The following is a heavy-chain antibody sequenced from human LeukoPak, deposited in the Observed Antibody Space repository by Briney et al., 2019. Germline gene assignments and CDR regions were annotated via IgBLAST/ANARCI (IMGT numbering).Heavy chain of an antibody. CDR3: ARDQVGSS. J-gene: IGHJ5*02. CDR1: GFTFSSYW. V-gene: IGHV3-7*01. D-gene: IGHD6-13*01. Sequence: GGSLRLSCAASGFTFSSYWMTWVRQAPGKGLEWVANIKGDGSEEYYLDSVKGRFTISRDNAKNSLYLQMNSLRAEDTAVYYCARDQVGSSWGQGTLVTVSS. CDR2: IKGDGSEE.